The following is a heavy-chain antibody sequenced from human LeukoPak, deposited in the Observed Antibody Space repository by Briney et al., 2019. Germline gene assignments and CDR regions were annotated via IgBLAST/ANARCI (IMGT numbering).Heavy chain of an antibody. V-gene: IGHV5-51*01. Sequence: GESLKISCKGSGYRFSDYWIGWVRQMPGKGLEWMVIIYPGDSDTTYSPSFQGQVTISADESITTAYLQWSTLKASDTAMYYCARIRLVAASLEAFDIWGQGTMVTVSS. CDR2: IYPGDSDT. D-gene: IGHD2-15*01. CDR3: ARIRLVAASLEAFDI. CDR1: GYRFSDYW. J-gene: IGHJ3*02.